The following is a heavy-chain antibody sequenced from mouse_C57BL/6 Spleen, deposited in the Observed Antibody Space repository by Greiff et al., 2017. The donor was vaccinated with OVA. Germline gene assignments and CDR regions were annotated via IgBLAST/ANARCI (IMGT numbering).Heavy chain of an antibody. CDR1: GYTFTSYW. D-gene: IGHD3-2*02. J-gene: IGHJ4*01. CDR2: INPSSGYT. V-gene: IGHV1-7*01. CDR3: ARSAQANYYYAMDY. Sequence: VKVVESGAELAKPGASVKLSCKASGYTFTSYWMHWVKQRPGQGLEWIGYINPSSGYTKYNQKFKDKATLTADKPSSTAYMQLSSLTYEDSAVYYCARSAQANYYYAMDYWGKGTSVTVSS.